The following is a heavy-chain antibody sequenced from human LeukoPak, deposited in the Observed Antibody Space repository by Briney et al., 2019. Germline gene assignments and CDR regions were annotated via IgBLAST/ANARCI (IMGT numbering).Heavy chain of an antibody. V-gene: IGHV3-30*02. CDR1: GFTFSSYG. Sequence: GGSLRLSCAASGFTFSSYGMHWVRQAPGKGLEWVAFIRYDGSNKYYADSVKGRFTISRDNSKNTLYLQMNSLRAEDTAVYYCANFDYDILTVGEGDPWGQGTLVTVSS. CDR3: ANFDYDILTVGEGDP. CDR2: IRYDGSNK. J-gene: IGHJ5*02. D-gene: IGHD3-9*01.